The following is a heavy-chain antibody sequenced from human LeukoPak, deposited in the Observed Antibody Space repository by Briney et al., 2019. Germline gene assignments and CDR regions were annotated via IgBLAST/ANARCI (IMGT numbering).Heavy chain of an antibody. V-gene: IGHV4-4*07. Sequence: SETLSLTCTVSGGSISSYYWSWIRQPAGKGLEWIGRIYTSGSTNYNPSLKSRVTISVDKSKNQFSLKLSSVTAAATAVYYCASSILYLGTFDYWGQGTLATVSS. CDR2: IYTSGST. J-gene: IGHJ4*02. CDR1: GGSISSYY. D-gene: IGHD1-7*01. CDR3: ASSILYLGTFDY.